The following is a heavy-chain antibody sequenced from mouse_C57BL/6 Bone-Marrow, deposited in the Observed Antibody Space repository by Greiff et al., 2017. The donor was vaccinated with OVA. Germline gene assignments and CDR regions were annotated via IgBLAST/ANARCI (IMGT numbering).Heavy chain of an antibody. CDR2: IIPYNGGT. J-gene: IGHJ2*01. CDR1: GYTFTDYY. Sequence: VQLQQSGPVLVKPGASVKMSCKASGYTFTDYYMNWVKQSHGKSLEWIGVIIPYNGGTSYNQKFKGKATLTVDKSSSTAYMELNSLTSEDSAVYYCAAGSYFDYWGQGTTLTVSS. CDR3: AAGSYFDY. V-gene: IGHV1-19*01.